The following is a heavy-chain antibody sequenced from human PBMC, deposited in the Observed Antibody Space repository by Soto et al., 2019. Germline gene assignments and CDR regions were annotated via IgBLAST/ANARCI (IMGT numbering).Heavy chain of an antibody. V-gene: IGHV3-30-3*01. D-gene: IGHD3-22*01. J-gene: IGHJ3*02. CDR1: GFTFSSYA. CDR3: ARDLGYYDSSGYFPDDAFDI. Sequence: GGSLRLSCAASGFTFSSYAMHWVRQAPGKGLEWVAVISYDGSNKYYADSAKGRFTISRDNSKNTLYLQMNSLRAEDAAVYYCARDLGYYDSSGYFPDDAFDIWGQGTMVTVSS. CDR2: ISYDGSNK.